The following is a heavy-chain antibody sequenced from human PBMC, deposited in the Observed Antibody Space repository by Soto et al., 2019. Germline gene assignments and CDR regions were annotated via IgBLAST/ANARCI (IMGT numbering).Heavy chain of an antibody. CDR2: INAGNGNT. D-gene: IGHD2-21*02. V-gene: IGHV1-3*01. J-gene: IGHJ4*02. Sequence: VKVSCKASGYTFTSYAMHWVRQAPGQRLEWMGWINAGNGNTKYSQKSQGRVTITRDTSASTAYMELSSLRSEDTAVYYCAKSIGVVTCLDYWGQGALVTVSS. CDR1: GYTFTSYA. CDR3: AKSIGVVTCLDY.